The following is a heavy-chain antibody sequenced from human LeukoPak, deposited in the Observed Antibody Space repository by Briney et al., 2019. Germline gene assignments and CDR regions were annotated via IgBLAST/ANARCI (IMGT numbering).Heavy chain of an antibody. CDR1: GITFNNYA. J-gene: IGHJ4*02. CDR3: AGRLTGYSSGYIH. D-gene: IGHD5-18*01. Sequence: GRSLRLSCVASGITFNNYAVSWVRQAPEKGLDWVSVISGSAHKIRYADSVKGRFTISRDNSENIVYLQMNNLRVEDTAVYYCAGRLTGYSSGYIHWGQGTLVTVSS. V-gene: IGHV3-23*01. CDR2: ISGSAHKI.